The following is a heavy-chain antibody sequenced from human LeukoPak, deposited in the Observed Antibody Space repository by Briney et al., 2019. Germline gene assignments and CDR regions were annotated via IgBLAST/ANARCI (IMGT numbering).Heavy chain of an antibody. CDR2: IYYSGST. D-gene: IGHD2-21*01. CDR1: GDSITSTPYD. Sequence: SETLSLTCTVSGDSITSTPYDWGWIRQSPGKGLEWIGIIYYSGSTYYNPSLKSRVTMSVDTSKNQFSLKLNSVTAADTAVYFCARHLNSGGNSPLVYWGQGTLVTVSS. CDR3: ARHLNSGGNSPLVY. V-gene: IGHV4-39*01. J-gene: IGHJ4*02.